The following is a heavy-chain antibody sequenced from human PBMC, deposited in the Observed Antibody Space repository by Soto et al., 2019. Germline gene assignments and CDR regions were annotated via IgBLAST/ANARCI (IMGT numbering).Heavy chain of an antibody. CDR3: ARGQQWLDYFDY. D-gene: IGHD6-19*01. V-gene: IGHV3-30-3*01. CDR2: ISYDGSNK. Sequence: SLRLSCSASGFTFSSYAMHWVRQAPGKGLEWVAVISYDGSNKYYADSVKGRFTVSRDNSKNKLYLQMNSLRAEDTAVYYCARGQQWLDYFDYWGQGTLVTVSS. CDR1: GFTFSSYA. J-gene: IGHJ4*02.